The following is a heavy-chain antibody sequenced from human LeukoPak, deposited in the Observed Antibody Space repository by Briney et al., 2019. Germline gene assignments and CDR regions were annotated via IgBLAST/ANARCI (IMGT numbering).Heavy chain of an antibody. Sequence: SVKVSCKASGGTFSSYAISRVRQAPGQGLEWMGGIIPIFGTANYAQKFQGRVTITADESTSTAYMELSSLTSEDTAVYYCARDAFYGDYSYFDSWGQGTLVTVSS. V-gene: IGHV1-69*01. CDR3: ARDAFYGDYSYFDS. J-gene: IGHJ4*02. CDR2: IIPIFGTA. CDR1: GGTFSSYA. D-gene: IGHD4-17*01.